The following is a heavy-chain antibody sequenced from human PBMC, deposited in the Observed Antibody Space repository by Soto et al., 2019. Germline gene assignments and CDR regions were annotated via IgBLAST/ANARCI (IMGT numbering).Heavy chain of an antibody. V-gene: IGHV1-18*01. CDR1: GYTFTNYG. Sequence: QIQLVQSGAEVKKAGASVKVSCKASGYTFTNYGISWVRQALGQGLAWMGWISAYNDNTNYAQKFQGRGTWTTDPTTRTAYMERRSRTSDDTAVDYCAREGYYYGSGSYSPPRYYGMDVWGQGTTVTVFS. D-gene: IGHD3-10*01. CDR2: ISAYNDNT. J-gene: IGHJ6*02. CDR3: AREGYYYGSGSYSPPRYYGMDV.